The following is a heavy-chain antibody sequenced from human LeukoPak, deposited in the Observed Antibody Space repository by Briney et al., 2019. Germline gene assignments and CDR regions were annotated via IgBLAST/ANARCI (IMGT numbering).Heavy chain of an antibody. J-gene: IGHJ5*02. D-gene: IGHD5-18*01. CDR1: GFTLRYYQ. CDR3: ASLDTAKQPLANH. CDR2: IREERGQE. Sequence: GGSLRLSCATSGFTLRYYQMNWVRQAPGKGLEWVANIREERGQEYYVDSVKGRFTISKNSAKNSLYLQMNTLRVEDTAMYYCASLDTAKQPLANHWGQGTLVTVSS. V-gene: IGHV3-7*03.